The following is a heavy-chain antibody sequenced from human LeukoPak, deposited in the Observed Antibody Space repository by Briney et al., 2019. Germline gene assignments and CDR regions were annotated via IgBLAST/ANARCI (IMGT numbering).Heavy chain of an antibody. CDR3: TRVWSSGWYVDGMDV. CDR1: GFTFGDYA. V-gene: IGHV3-49*04. CDR2: IRSKAYGGTT. J-gene: IGHJ6*04. D-gene: IGHD6-19*01. Sequence: PGGSLRLSCTASGFTFGDYAMSWVRQAPGKGLEWVGFIRSKAYGGTTEYAASVKGRFTISRDDSKSIAYLQMSSLKTEDTAVYYCTRVWSSGWYVDGMDVWGKGTTVTVSS.